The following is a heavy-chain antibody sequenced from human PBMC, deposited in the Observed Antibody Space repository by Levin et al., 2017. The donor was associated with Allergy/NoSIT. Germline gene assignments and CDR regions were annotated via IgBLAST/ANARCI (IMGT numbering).Heavy chain of an antibody. Sequence: TSETLSLTCAVYVGSFGGYYWSWIRQSPGKGLEWIGEISHRGSTTYNPSLKSRVTISVDTLRNQFSLKVNSVTAADTAVYYCAVFSFRYGTFDVWSRGTEVTVSS. CDR1: VGSFGGYY. J-gene: IGHJ3*01. CDR2: ISHRGST. V-gene: IGHV4-34*01. D-gene: IGHD3-16*02. CDR3: AVFSFRYGTFDV.